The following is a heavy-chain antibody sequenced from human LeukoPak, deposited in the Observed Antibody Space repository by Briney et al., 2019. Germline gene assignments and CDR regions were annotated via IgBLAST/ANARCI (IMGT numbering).Heavy chain of an antibody. V-gene: IGHV4-30-2*01. J-gene: IGHJ6*03. CDR3: ARDAGFGELSDYYYYMDV. CDR2: IYHSGST. D-gene: IGHD3-10*01. Sequence: SETLSLTCTVSGGSISSGGYYWSWLRQPPGKGLEWIGYIYHSGSTYYNPSLKSRVTISVDRSKNQFSLKLSSVTAADTAVYYCARDAGFGELSDYYYYMDVWGKGTTVTVSS. CDR1: GGSISSGGYY.